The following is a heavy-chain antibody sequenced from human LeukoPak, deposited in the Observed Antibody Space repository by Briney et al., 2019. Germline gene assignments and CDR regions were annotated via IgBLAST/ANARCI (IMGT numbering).Heavy chain of an antibody. Sequence: ASVEVSCKASGYTFTSYGTSWVRQAPGQGLEWMGWISAYNGNTNYAQKFQGRVTRTTDTSTSTAYMELRSLRSDDTAVYYCARESDSSGGFDYWGQGTLVTVSS. D-gene: IGHD3-22*01. V-gene: IGHV1-18*01. CDR3: ARESDSSGGFDY. J-gene: IGHJ4*02. CDR2: ISAYNGNT. CDR1: GYTFTSYG.